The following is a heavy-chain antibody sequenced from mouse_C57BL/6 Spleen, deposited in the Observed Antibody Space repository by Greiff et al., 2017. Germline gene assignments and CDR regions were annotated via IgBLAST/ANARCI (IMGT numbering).Heavy chain of an antibody. D-gene: IGHD1-1*01. V-gene: IGHV5-4*01. Sequence: DVMLVESGGGLVKPGGSLKLSCAASGFTFSSYAMSWVRQTPEKRLEWVATISDGGSYTYYPDNVKGRFTISRDNAKNNLDLQMSHLKSEDTAMYYCAREDYYGSHYAMDYWGQGTSVTVSS. CDR1: GFTFSSYA. J-gene: IGHJ4*01. CDR3: AREDYYGSHYAMDY. CDR2: ISDGGSYT.